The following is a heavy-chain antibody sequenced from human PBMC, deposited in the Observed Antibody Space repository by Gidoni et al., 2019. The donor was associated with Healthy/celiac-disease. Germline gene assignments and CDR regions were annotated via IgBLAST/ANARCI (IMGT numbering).Heavy chain of an antibody. CDR2: IKSKTDGGTT. Sequence: EVQLVESGGGLVKPGGSLRLSCAASGSTFSNAWLRWVRQAPRKGLEWVGRIKSKTDGGTTDYAAHVKGRFTISRDDSKNTLYLQMNSLKTEDTAVYYCTTAMGALEGYYYYYGMDVWGQGTTVTVSS. J-gene: IGHJ6*02. CDR1: GSTFSNAW. CDR3: TTAMGALEGYYYYYGMDV. D-gene: IGHD1-26*01. V-gene: IGHV3-15*01.